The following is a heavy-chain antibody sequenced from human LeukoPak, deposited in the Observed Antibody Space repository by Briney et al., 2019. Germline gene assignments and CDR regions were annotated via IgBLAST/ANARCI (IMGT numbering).Heavy chain of an antibody. D-gene: IGHD2-2*01. J-gene: IGHJ4*02. CDR1: GFTFSSYA. Sequence: GGSLRLSCAASGFTFSSYAMSWVRQAPGKGLECISGFSGSGGSTYYADSVKGRFTISRDNSKNTLYLQMNSLRAEDTAVYYCARAPLHLAMYHYFDYWGQGTLVTVSS. V-gene: IGHV3-23*01. CDR2: FSGSGGST. CDR3: ARAPLHLAMYHYFDY.